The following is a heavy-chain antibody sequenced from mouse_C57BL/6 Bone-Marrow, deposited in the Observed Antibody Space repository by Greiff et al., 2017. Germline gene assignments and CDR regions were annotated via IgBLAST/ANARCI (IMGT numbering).Heavy chain of an antibody. D-gene: IGHD2-12*01. CDR2: ISPGSGST. V-gene: IGHV1-55*01. Sequence: QVQLQQPGAELVKPGASVKMSCKASGYTFNSYWITWVKQRPGQGLEWIGDISPGSGSTNYNEKFKRKATLTVDTSSSTADMHLSSLTSTDTAVYYCALPYCRNYWYVDVWGTGTTVTVSS. CDR3: ALPYCRNYWYVDV. J-gene: IGHJ1*03. CDR1: GYTFNSYW.